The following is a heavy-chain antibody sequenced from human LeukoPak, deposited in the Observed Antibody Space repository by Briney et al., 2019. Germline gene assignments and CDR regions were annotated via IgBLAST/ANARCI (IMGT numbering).Heavy chain of an antibody. CDR2: INPIFGTA. CDR3: ARDRSSSWYSVPDY. J-gene: IGHJ4*02. V-gene: IGHV1-69*05. D-gene: IGHD6-13*01. CDR1: GGTFSRYA. Sequence: ASVKVSCKASGGTFSRYAISWVRQAPGQGLVWTGRINPIFGTANYAQKFQGRVTITTDESTSTAYMELSSLRSEDTAVYYCARDRSSSWYSVPDYWGQGTLVTVSS.